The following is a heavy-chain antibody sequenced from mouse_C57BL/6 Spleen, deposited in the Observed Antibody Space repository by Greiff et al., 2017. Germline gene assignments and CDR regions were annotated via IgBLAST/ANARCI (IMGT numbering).Heavy chain of an antibody. Sequence: VPLKESGAELVKPGASVKLSCTASGFNIKDYYMHWVKQRTEQGLEGIGRFDPEDGETKYAPKFPGKATITADTSSNTAYLQLSSLTSEDTAVYYCAPVPYYYGSSSWFAYWGQGTLVTVSA. CDR3: APVPYYYGSSSWFAY. V-gene: IGHV14-2*01. D-gene: IGHD1-1*01. CDR2: FDPEDGET. J-gene: IGHJ3*01. CDR1: GFNIKDYY.